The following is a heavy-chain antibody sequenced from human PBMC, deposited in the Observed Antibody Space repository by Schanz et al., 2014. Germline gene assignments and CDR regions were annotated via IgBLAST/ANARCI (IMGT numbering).Heavy chain of an antibody. CDR3: AGMATVTYFDF. CDR1: GGSISSGGSS. D-gene: IGHD4-17*01. V-gene: IGHV4-30-2*01. Sequence: QLQLQESGSGLVKPSQTLSLTCGVSGGSISSGGSSWNWIRLPPGKGLEWIGYIYHSGSTYYNPSLKSRVTISLDKSKSQFSLTLTAVTAADTAVYYCAGMATVTYFDFWGQGALVTVSS. J-gene: IGHJ4*02. CDR2: IYHSGST.